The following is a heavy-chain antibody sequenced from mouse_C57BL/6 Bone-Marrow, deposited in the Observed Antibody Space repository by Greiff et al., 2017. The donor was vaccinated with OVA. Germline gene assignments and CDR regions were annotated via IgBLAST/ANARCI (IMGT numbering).Heavy chain of an antibody. D-gene: IGHD2-5*01. CDR1: GYTFTSYW. J-gene: IGHJ3*01. Sequence: QVQLQQSGAELVRPGSSVKLSCKASGYTFTSYWMHWVKQRPIQGLEWIGNIDPSDSETHYNQKFKDKATLTVDKSSSTAYMQLSSLTSEDSAVYYCASRGYSNSAWFAYWGQGTLVTVSA. CDR3: ASRGYSNSAWFAY. CDR2: IDPSDSET. V-gene: IGHV1-52*01.